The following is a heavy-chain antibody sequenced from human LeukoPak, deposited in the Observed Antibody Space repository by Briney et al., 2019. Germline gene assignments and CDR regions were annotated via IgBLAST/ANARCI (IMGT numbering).Heavy chain of an antibody. CDR1: GFTFSSYA. V-gene: IGHV3-30*04. CDR2: ISYDGSNK. D-gene: IGHD2-2*01. J-gene: IGHJ6*04. Sequence: GGSLRLSCAASGFTFSSYAMHWVRQAPGKGLEWVAVISYDGSNKYYADSVKGRFTISRDNSKNTLYLQMNSLRAEDTAVYYCARDNCSSTSCHGYYYGMDVWGKGTTVTVSS. CDR3: ARDNCSSTSCHGYYYGMDV.